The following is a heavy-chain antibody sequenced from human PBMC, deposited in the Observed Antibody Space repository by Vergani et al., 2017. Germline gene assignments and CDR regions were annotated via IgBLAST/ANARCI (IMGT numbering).Heavy chain of an antibody. D-gene: IGHD3-22*01. CDR3: ARVRRGRNYYDSSGYYDY. CDR1: GGTFSSYA. CDR2: IIPILGIA. Sequence: QVQLVQSGAEVKKPGSSVKVSCKASGGTFSSYAISWVRQAPGQGLEWRGRIIPILGIANYAQKFHGRVTSTPDKSTSTASMELSSLRSEDTAVYYCARVRRGRNYYDSSGYYDYWGQGTLVTVSS. V-gene: IGHV1-69*04. J-gene: IGHJ4*02.